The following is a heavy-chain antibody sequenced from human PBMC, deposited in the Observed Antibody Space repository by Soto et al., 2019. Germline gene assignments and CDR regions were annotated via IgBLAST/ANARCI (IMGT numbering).Heavy chain of an antibody. J-gene: IGHJ1*01. CDR3: ARDPPCCGGDCYSLYFQH. CDR2: IIPILGIA. CDR1: GGTFSSYT. Sequence: QVQLVQSGAEVKKPGSSVKVSCKASGGTFSSYTISWVRQAPGQGLEWMGRIIPILGIANYAQKFQGRVTITAEKSTGTAYMELSSLRSEDTAVYYCARDPPCCGGDCYSLYFQHWGQGTLVTVSS. V-gene: IGHV1-69*08. D-gene: IGHD2-21*02.